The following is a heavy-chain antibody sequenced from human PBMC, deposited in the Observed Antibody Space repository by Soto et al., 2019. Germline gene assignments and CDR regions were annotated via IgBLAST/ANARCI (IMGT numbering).Heavy chain of an antibody. CDR1: GFRFSDAW. D-gene: IGHD3-10*01. CDR2: IKSKLRDRET. CDR3: CAHGPNYGSFDY. V-gene: IGHV3-15*01. J-gene: IGHJ4*02. Sequence: GGSLRLSCAASGFRFSDAWMTWVRQVPGRGLEWVCRIKSKLRDRETDYAAVERGRITTSKNDSKRTLYPHRHSLTAEDTAAYYGCAHGPNYGSFDYWGQGALVTVSS.